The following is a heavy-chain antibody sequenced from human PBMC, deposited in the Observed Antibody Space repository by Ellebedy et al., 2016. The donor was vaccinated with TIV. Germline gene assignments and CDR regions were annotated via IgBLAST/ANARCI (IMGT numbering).Heavy chain of an antibody. J-gene: IGHJ5*02. D-gene: IGHD6-19*01. CDR3: ARGAAVACTFVFDP. CDR1: GGSISSYY. V-gene: IGHV4-59*01. Sequence: SETLSLTCTVSGGSISSYYWSWIRQPPGTGLEWIGYIFYTGSTHYNPTLNSRVTTSVDTSKNQFSLQLRSVTAADTAVYYWARGAAVACTFVFDPWGQGTLVTVSS. CDR2: IFYTGST.